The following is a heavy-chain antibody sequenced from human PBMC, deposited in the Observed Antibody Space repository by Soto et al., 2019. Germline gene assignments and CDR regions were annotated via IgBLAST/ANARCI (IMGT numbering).Heavy chain of an antibody. Sequence: EVQLVESGGGLVQPGGSLRLSCAASGFTFSSYSMNWVRQAPGKGLEWISDISNSGSSIYYADSVKGRFTISRDNAKNSLYLQIISLRDDDTAVYYCAKSGLGGWYYFDSWGQGTLVTVSS. V-gene: IGHV3-48*02. J-gene: IGHJ4*02. CDR2: ISNSGSSI. CDR3: AKSGLGGWYYFDS. D-gene: IGHD6-19*01. CDR1: GFTFSSYS.